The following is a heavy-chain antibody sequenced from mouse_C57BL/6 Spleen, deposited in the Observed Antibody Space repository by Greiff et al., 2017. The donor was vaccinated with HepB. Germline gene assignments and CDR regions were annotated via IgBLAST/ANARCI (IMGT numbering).Heavy chain of an antibody. V-gene: IGHV1-80*01. Sequence: QVQLKESGAELVKPGASVKISCKASGYAFSSYWMNWVKQRPGKGLEWIGQIYPGDGDTNYNGKFKGKATLTADKSSSTAYMQLSSLTSEDSAVYFCARYDDWGAMDYWGQGTSVTVSS. CDR3: ARYDDWGAMDY. D-gene: IGHD2-4*01. J-gene: IGHJ4*01. CDR1: GYAFSSYW. CDR2: IYPGDGDT.